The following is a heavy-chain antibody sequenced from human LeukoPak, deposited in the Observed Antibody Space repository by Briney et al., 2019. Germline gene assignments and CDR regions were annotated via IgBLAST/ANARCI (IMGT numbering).Heavy chain of an antibody. D-gene: IGHD1-1*01. CDR3: VRHRNWNYDY. V-gene: IGHV5-51*01. CDR2: IYLGDSDT. Sequence: PGESLKISCQGSGYSFSNYWIVWVRQMSGKGLEWMGIIYLGDSDTRYSPSFQGQVTISADKSINTAYLQWSSLKASDTAMYYCVRHRNWNYDYWGQGTLVTVSS. CDR1: GYSFSNYW. J-gene: IGHJ4*02.